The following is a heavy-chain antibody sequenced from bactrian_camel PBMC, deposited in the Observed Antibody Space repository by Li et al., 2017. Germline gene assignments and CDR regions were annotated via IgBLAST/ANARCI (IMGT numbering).Heavy chain of an antibody. Sequence: HVQLVESGGGTVQAGMSLRLSCTAPGFTSNKCGIDWYRQASGKQREWVSSISPFGVTTYADSVKGRFTISQDKGKDTVYLAMNNLKPEDTAMYSSKMNKFLISTRYCASGSWGQGTQVTVS. D-gene: IGHD1*01. CDR1: GFTSNKCG. CDR3: KMNKFLISTRYCASGS. V-gene: IGHV3S53*01. CDR2: ISPFGVT. J-gene: IGHJ4*01.